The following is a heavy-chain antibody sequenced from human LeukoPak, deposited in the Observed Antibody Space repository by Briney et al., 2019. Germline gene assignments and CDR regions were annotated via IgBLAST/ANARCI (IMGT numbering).Heavy chain of an antibody. Sequence: GGSLRLSCAASGFTVSSNHMSWVRQAPGKGLEWVSVIYSGGSTYYADSVKGRFTISRDNAKNSLYLQMNSLRAEDTAVYYCASGIAAATSWWGQGTLVTVSS. CDR3: ASGIAAATSW. V-gene: IGHV3-53*01. D-gene: IGHD6-13*01. CDR2: IYSGGST. J-gene: IGHJ4*02. CDR1: GFTVSSNH.